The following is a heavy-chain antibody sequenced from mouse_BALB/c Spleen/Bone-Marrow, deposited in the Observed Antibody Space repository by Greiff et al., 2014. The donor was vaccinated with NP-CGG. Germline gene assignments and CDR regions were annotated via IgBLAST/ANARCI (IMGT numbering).Heavy chain of an antibody. Sequence: VQLQQPGAELVKPGASVKLSCTASGFNIKDTYMHWVKQRPEQGLEWIGRIDPANGNTKYDQKFQGKATITADTSSNTAYLQRSSLTSEDTAVYYCASYYYGSSSFAYWGQGTLVTVSA. CDR3: ASYYYGSSSFAY. D-gene: IGHD1-1*01. J-gene: IGHJ3*01. V-gene: IGHV14-3*02. CDR1: GFNIKDTY. CDR2: IDPANGNT.